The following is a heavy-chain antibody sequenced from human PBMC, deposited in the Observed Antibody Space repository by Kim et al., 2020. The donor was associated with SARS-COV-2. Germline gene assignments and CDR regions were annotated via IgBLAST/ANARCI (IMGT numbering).Heavy chain of an antibody. J-gene: IGHJ4*02. CDR2: ITNTGGNT. CDR1: GFTFSSYA. CDR3: AKNLMGVAKAFDY. V-gene: IGHV3-23*01. Sequence: GGSLRLSCAASGFTFSSYAMSWVRQAPGKGLEWVSSITNTGGNTYSADSVKGRFSISRDNSKNTLYMQMNTLRVEDTAVYYCAKNLMGVAKAFDYWGQGTLVTVSS. D-gene: IGHD3-10*01.